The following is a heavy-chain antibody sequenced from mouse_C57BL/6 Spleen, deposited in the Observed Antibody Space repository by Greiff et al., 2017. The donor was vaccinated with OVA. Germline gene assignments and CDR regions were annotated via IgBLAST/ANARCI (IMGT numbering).Heavy chain of an antibody. CDR1: GFSLTSYG. J-gene: IGHJ4*01. CDR2: IWGVGST. Sequence: VKVVESGPGLVAPSQSLSITCTVSGFSLTSYGVDWVRQSPGKGLEWLGVIWGVGSTNYNSALKSRLSISKDNSKSQVFLKMNSLQTDDTAMYYCAKLTGDYAMDYWGQGTSVTVSS. CDR3: AKLTGDYAMDY. V-gene: IGHV2-6*01.